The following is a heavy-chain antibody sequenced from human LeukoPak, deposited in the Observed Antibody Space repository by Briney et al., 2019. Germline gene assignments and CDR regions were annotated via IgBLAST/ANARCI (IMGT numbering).Heavy chain of an antibody. CDR3: ARLCSSGCQEELDY. V-gene: IGHV1-46*01. CDR1: GYTFTSYY. J-gene: IGHJ4*02. D-gene: IGHD6-19*01. Sequence: ASVTVSFKASGYTFTSYYMHWVRQAPGQGLEWMGIINPSGGSTSYAQKFQGRVTMTRDMSTSTVYMELSSLRSEDTAVYYCARLCSSGCQEELDYWGQGTLVTVSS. CDR2: INPSGGST.